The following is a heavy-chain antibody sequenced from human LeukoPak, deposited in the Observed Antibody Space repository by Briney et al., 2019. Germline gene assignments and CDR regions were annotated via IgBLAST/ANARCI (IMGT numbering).Heavy chain of an antibody. CDR3: TREDWDFDS. Sequence: GGSLRLSCAASGFTFSSYAMSWVRQAPGKGLEWVSAISGSGGSTYYADSVKGRFTISRDDSNNVAYLQMDSLKNEDTAVYYCTREDWDFDSWGQGTPVSVSS. CDR2: ISGSGGST. V-gene: IGHV3-23*01. J-gene: IGHJ4*02. CDR1: GFTFSSYA. D-gene: IGHD3/OR15-3a*01.